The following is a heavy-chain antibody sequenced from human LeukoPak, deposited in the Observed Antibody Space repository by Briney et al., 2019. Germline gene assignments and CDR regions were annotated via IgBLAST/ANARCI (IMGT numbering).Heavy chain of an antibody. CDR3: TRVGYIDEGIDY. D-gene: IGHD5-24*01. J-gene: IGHJ4*02. CDR1: GFPFSSYW. Sequence: GGSLRLSCVASGFPFSSYWMTWVRQAPRRGLEWVANIKQDGSKKSYVDSVKGRFTISRDNAKNSLYLQMNSLRAEDTAIYYCTRVGYIDEGIDYWGQGTLVTVSS. CDR2: IKQDGSKK. V-gene: IGHV3-7*04.